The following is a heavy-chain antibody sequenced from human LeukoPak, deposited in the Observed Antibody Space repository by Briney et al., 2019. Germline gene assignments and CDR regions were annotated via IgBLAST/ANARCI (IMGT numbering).Heavy chain of an antibody. V-gene: IGHV1-2*02. J-gene: IGHJ5*02. Sequence: GASVKVSCKASGYTFTDYYMHWVRQAPGQGLEWMGWINPNSGGTNFVQKFQGRVTVTRDTSISTAYMELSRLRSDDTAVYYCARGVGGDYGVLWFDPWGQGTLVTVSS. D-gene: IGHD4-17*01. CDR1: GYTFTDYY. CDR2: INPNSGGT. CDR3: ARGVGGDYGVLWFDP.